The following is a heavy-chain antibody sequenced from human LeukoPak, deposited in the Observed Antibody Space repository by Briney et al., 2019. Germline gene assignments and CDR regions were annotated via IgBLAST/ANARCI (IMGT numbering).Heavy chain of an antibody. CDR2: ISAYNGNT. V-gene: IGHV1-18*01. CDR1: GYTFTSYG. Sequence: ASVKVSCTASGYTFTSYGISWVRQAPGQGLEWMGWISAYNGNTNYAQKLRGRVTMTTDTSTSTAYMELRSLRSDDTAVYYCASYLTAKNWFDPWGQGTLVTVSS. CDR3: ASYLTAKNWFDP. J-gene: IGHJ5*02. D-gene: IGHD5-18*01.